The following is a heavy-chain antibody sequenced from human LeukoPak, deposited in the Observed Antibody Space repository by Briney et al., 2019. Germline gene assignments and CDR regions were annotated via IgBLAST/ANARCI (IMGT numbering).Heavy chain of an antibody. Sequence: SGPALVQPTQTLTLTCTFSGFSLTTRGMRVSWIRQTPGKALEWLARIDWDDDKFYSPSLKTRLTISKDTSKNQVVLTMTNMDPVDTGTYYCARIGTYCYPVNCYLEYWGQGTLVTVSS. D-gene: IGHD2-21*01. V-gene: IGHV2-70*04. CDR1: GFSLTTRGMR. J-gene: IGHJ4*02. CDR3: ARIGTYCYPVNCYLEY. CDR2: IDWDDDK.